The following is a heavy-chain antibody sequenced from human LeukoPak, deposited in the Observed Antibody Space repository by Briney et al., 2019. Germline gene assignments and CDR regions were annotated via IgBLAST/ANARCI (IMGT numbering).Heavy chain of an antibody. CDR2: INTNTGNP. CDR3: ARYAASSGWYWFDP. J-gene: IGHJ5*02. CDR1: GYTFTSYA. D-gene: IGHD6-19*01. V-gene: IGHV7-4-1*02. Sequence: ASVKVSCKASGYTFTSYAMNWVRQAPGQGLEWMGWINTNTGNPTYAQGFTGQFVFSLDTSVSTAYLQISSLKAEDTAVYYCARYAASSGWYWFDPWGQGTLVTVSS.